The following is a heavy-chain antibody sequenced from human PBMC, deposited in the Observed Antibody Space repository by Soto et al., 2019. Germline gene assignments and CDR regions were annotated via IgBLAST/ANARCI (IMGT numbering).Heavy chain of an antibody. CDR2: IYYKGYT. D-gene: IGHD4-17*01. V-gene: IGHV4-39*01. J-gene: IGHJ6*02. CDR3: ARHPDYGGSYYYYGLDV. CDR1: GDSIRDSSFY. Sequence: SETLSLTCTSSGDSIRDSSFYWAWIRQSPGKGLEWIGSIYYKGYTKYNPSLETRVTISIDTSRNQFSLRLTSVTAADTAIYFCARHPDYGGSYYYYGLDVWGPGTTVT.